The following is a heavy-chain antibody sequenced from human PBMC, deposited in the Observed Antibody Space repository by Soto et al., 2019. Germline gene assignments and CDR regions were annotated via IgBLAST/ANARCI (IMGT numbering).Heavy chain of an antibody. CDR3: ARDRSLQLWFDY. Sequence: GGSLRLSCAASGFTFSSYAMHWVRQAPGKGLEWVAVISYDGSNKYYADSVKGRFTISRDNSKNTLYLQMNSLRAEDTAVYYCARDRSLQLWFDYWGQGTLVTVSS. V-gene: IGHV3-30-3*01. D-gene: IGHD5-18*01. CDR1: GFTFSSYA. J-gene: IGHJ5*01. CDR2: ISYDGSNK.